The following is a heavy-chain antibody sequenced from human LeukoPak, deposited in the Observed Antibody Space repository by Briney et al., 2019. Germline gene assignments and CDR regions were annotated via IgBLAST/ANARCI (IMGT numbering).Heavy chain of an antibody. CDR3: ARTQWLEDAFDF. Sequence: GASVKVSCKASDDTFSNYGISWVRQAPGQGLEWVGWISTYNGNTHYAQKFQGRVTMTTDTSTNIAYLELRDLRSDDTAVYYCARTQWLEDAFDFWGQGTAVTVSS. CDR1: DDTFSNYG. V-gene: IGHV1-18*01. D-gene: IGHD6-19*01. J-gene: IGHJ3*01. CDR2: ISTYNGNT.